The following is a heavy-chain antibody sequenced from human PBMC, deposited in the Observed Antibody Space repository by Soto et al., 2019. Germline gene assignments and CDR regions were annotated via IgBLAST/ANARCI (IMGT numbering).Heavy chain of an antibody. CDR1: GYDFSTHW. V-gene: IGHV5-51*01. CDR3: ARLFTEAGFWDYFDY. D-gene: IGHD3-16*01. J-gene: IGHJ4*02. CDR2: IYPSDSDT. Sequence: PGESLKISCKASGYDFSTHWIGWVRHMPGKGLQWMAIIYPSDSDTKYSPSFQGHVTISVDKSISTAYLQWSGLQASDSAKYYCARLFTEAGFWDYFDYWGPGTLVTVSS.